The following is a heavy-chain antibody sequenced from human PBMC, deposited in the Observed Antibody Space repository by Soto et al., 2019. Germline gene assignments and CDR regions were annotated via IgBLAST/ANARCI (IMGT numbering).Heavy chain of an antibody. CDR1: GCTFTDYA. V-gene: IGHV1-69*06. CDR3: ATCIWTSYYYYNMDV. Sequence: SVKVSCKASGCTFTDYAISWVRQAPGQGLQWMGGIIPLFGTTNYAQSFQGRVTITADKFTNTAHMELSSLGSDDTAVYYCATCIWTSYYYYNMDVWGQGTTVTVSS. D-gene: IGHD3-3*01. J-gene: IGHJ6*02. CDR2: IIPLFGTT.